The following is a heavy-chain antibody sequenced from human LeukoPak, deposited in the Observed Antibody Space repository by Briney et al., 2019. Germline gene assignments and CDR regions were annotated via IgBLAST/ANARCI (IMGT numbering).Heavy chain of an antibody. Sequence: VASVKVSCKASGGTFSSYAISWVRQAPGQGLEWMGGIIPIFGTANYAQKFQGRVTITADKSTSIAYMELSSLRSEDTAVYYCARDKTKYNWFDPWGQGTLVTVSS. D-gene: IGHD1-7*01. J-gene: IGHJ5*02. CDR2: IIPIFGTA. CDR3: ARDKTKYNWFDP. CDR1: GGTFSSYA. V-gene: IGHV1-69*06.